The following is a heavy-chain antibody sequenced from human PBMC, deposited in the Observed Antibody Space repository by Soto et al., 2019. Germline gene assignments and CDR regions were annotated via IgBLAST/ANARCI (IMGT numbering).Heavy chain of an antibody. CDR1: GFTFSSYA. J-gene: IGHJ4*02. Sequence: GGSLRLSCAASGFTFSSYAMSWVRQAQGKGLEWVSAISGSGGSTYYEDSVKGRFTISRDNSKNTLYLQMHSLRAEDTAVYYCAKSGSGYCTSGVCQVGYWGQGTLVTVSS. V-gene: IGHV3-23*01. CDR2: ISGSGGST. CDR3: AKSGSGYCTSGVCQVGY. D-gene: IGHD2-8*01.